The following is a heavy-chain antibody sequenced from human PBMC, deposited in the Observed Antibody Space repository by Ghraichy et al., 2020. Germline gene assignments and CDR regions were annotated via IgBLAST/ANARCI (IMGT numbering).Heavy chain of an antibody. Sequence: ASVKVSCKASGYTFTSYDINWVRQATGQGLEWMGWMNPNSGNTGYAQKFQGRVTMTRNTSISTAYMELSSLRSEDTAVYYCAGALRGPDFWSGYYVGNYYGMDVWGQGTTVTVSS. J-gene: IGHJ6*02. CDR1: GYTFTSYD. CDR2: MNPNSGNT. D-gene: IGHD3-3*01. CDR3: AGALRGPDFWSGYYVGNYYGMDV. V-gene: IGHV1-8*01.